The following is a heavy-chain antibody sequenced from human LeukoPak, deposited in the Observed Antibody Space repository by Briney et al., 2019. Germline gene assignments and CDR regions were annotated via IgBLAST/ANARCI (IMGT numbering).Heavy chain of an antibody. V-gene: IGHV1-69*06. CDR3: ARDLSGYGNYFDF. Sequence: SVKVSCKASGGTFSNYAISWVRRAPGQGLEWMGAITKFGSTNYAHKFVGRVTITADKSTSTAYVELSSLKSDDTAVYFCARDLSGYGNYFDFWGQGTPLTVSS. J-gene: IGHJ4*02. CDR1: GGTFSNYA. CDR2: ITKFGST. D-gene: IGHD4-17*01.